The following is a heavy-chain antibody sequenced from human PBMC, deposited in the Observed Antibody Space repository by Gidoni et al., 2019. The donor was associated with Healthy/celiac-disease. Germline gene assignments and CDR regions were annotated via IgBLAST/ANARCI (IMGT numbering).Heavy chain of an antibody. Sequence: QVQLVESGGGVVQPGRSLRLSCAASGFTFSSYGMHWVRQAPGKGLEWVAVIWYDGSNKYYADSVKGRFTISRDNSKNTLYLQMNSLRAEDTAVYYCARDGYADHYGMDVWGQGTTVTVSS. D-gene: IGHD1-1*01. CDR2: IWYDGSNK. V-gene: IGHV3-33*01. CDR3: ARDGYADHYGMDV. CDR1: GFTFSSYG. J-gene: IGHJ6*02.